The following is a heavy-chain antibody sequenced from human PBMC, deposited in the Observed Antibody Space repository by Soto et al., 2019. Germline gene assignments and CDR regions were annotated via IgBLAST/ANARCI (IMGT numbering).Heavy chain of an antibody. V-gene: IGHV4-39*01. Sequence: SETLSLTCTVSGGSVSSSNYYWGWIRQSPGKGLEWIGSIYYSGSTYYNPSLESRVTISVDKSKNQFSLKVISVTAADTAVYYCARLEGLATISYYFDYWGQGTLVNVSS. CDR2: IYYSGST. CDR3: ARLEGLATISYYFDY. J-gene: IGHJ4*02. CDR1: GGSVSSSNYY. D-gene: IGHD3-9*01.